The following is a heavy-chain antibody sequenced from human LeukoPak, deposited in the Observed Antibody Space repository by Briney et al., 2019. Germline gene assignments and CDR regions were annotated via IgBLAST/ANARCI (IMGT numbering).Heavy chain of an antibody. D-gene: IGHD1-26*01. V-gene: IGHV4-61*05. J-gene: IGHJ4*02. CDR3: ARALYSGSYVYDY. CDR2: IYYSGST. CDR1: GGSISSSSYY. Sequence: PSETLSLTCTVSGGSISSSSYYSGWIRQPPGKGLEWIGYIYYSGSTNYNPSLKSRVTISVDTSKTQFSLRLSSVTAADTAVYYCARALYSGSYVYDYWGQGTLVTVSS.